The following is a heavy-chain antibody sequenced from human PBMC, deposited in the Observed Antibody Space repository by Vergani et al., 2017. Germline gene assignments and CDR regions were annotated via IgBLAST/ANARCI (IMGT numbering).Heavy chain of an antibody. D-gene: IGHD6-19*01. Sequence: QITLKESGPPLVRPTQTLTLTCTFSGFSLSTPGVGIGWIRQPPGKSLEWLALIYWNDKKRYNPDLRSRLTITKDTSETQVVLTMTNMDPVDTATYFCAYSIYLSSAVACPLSDWGQGTPVTVSS. CDR1: GFSLSTPGVG. J-gene: IGHJ4*02. V-gene: IGHV2-5*01. CDR3: AYSIYLSSAVACPLSD. CDR2: IYWNDKK.